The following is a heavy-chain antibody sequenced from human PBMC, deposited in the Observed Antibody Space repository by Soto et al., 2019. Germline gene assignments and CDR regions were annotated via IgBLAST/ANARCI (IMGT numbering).Heavy chain of an antibody. CDR2: TYLDDDN. J-gene: IGHJ3*01. CDR3: AHRLTLISTWNYGAFDF. V-gene: IGHV2-5*02. CDR1: GVSITTQGVG. D-gene: IGHD1-7*01. Sequence: QITLRESGPTLVKPTQTLTLTCSLSGVSITTQGVGVGWVRQPPGKALEWLAFTYLDDDNRYNPSLKPILTTMNDTSRNQVVLIMTNMDPADTATYYCAHRLTLISTWNYGAFDFWGQGTLVTVPS.